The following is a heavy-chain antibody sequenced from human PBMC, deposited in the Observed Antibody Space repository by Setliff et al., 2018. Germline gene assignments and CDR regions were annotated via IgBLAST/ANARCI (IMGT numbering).Heavy chain of an antibody. D-gene: IGHD2-2*01. V-gene: IGHV1-18*01. CDR2: ISGYNGYT. Sequence: ASVKVSCKASGGTFISFGISWVRQAPGQGLEWMGGISGYNGYTVYAQKLQGRVTLTTDTSTGTAYMEVRSLRSDDTAQYYCVRDRAAIVVGPPTAAFDIWGQGTMVTVSS. CDR1: GGTFISFG. J-gene: IGHJ3*02. CDR3: VRDRAAIVVGPPTAAFDI.